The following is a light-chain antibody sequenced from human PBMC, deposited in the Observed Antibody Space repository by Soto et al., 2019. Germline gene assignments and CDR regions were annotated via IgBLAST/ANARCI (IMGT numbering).Light chain of an antibody. CDR1: ESLLHSDGKTY. J-gene: IGKJ4*01. Sequence: DDVLTQTPVSLSASPGQPASISCKSTESLLHSDGKTYLSWYLHRPGQPPQILIREVSTRFSGVPDRFSGSGSGTDFTLSISRVEPEDAGVYYCMQSVRLPLSFGGGTRLEIK. V-gene: IGKV2D-29*01. CDR3: MQSVRLPLS. CDR2: EVS.